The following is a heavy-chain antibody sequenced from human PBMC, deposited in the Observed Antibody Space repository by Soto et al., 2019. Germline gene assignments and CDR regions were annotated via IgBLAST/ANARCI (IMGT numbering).Heavy chain of an antibody. V-gene: IGHV3-23*01. CDR2: ISGSGGST. D-gene: IGHD3-22*01. J-gene: IGHJ4*02. CDR3: AKDIGGYYYDSSGYFFDY. Sequence: EVQLLGSGGGLVQPGGSLRLSCAASGFTFSSYAMSWVRQAPGKGLEWVSAISGSGGSTYYADSVKGRFTISRDNSKNTLYLQMNSLRAEDTAVYYCAKDIGGYYYDSSGYFFDYWGQGTLVTVSS. CDR1: GFTFSSYA.